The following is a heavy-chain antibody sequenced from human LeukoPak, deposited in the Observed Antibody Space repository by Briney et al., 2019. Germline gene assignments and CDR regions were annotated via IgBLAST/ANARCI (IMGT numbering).Heavy chain of an antibody. Sequence: PGGSLRLSCAASGFTFDDYGMSWVRQAPGKGLEWVSGINWNGGSTGYADSVKGRFTISRGNAKNSLYLQMNSLRAEDTALYYCARGGSDSSSWYYYYYMDVWGKGTTVTVSS. CDR3: ARGGSDSSSWYYYYYMDV. D-gene: IGHD6-13*01. CDR1: GFTFDDYG. CDR2: INWNGGST. V-gene: IGHV3-20*04. J-gene: IGHJ6*03.